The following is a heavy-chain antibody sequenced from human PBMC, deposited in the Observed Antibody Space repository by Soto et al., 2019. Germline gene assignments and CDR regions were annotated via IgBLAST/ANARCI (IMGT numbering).Heavy chain of an antibody. CDR3: ARVLGYDYGDYGGKSGWFDP. J-gene: IGHJ5*02. D-gene: IGHD4-17*01. CDR1: GGTFSSYA. Sequence: QEQLVQSGAEVKKPGSSVKVSCKASGGTFSSYAISWVRQAPGQGLEWMGGIIPIFGTANYAQKFQGRVTITADESTSTAYMELSSLRSEDTAVYYCARVLGYDYGDYGGKSGWFDPWGQGTLVTVSS. CDR2: IIPIFGTA. V-gene: IGHV1-69*01.